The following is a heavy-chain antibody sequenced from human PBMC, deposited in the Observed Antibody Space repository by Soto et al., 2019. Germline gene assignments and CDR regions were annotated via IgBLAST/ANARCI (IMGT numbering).Heavy chain of an antibody. CDR3: ARDSTRITMIVVVITGGAFDI. V-gene: IGHV1-18*01. CDR1: GYTFTSYG. Sequence: ASVKVSCKASGYTFTSYGISWVRQAPGQGLEWVGWISAYNGNTNYAQKLQGRVTMTTDTSTSTAYMELRSLRSDDTAVYYCARDSTRITMIVVVITGGAFDIWGQGTMVTVS. CDR2: ISAYNGNT. J-gene: IGHJ3*02. D-gene: IGHD3-22*01.